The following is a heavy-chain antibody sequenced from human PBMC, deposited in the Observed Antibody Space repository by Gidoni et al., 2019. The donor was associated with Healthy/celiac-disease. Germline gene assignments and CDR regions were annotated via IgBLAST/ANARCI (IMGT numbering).Heavy chain of an antibody. CDR2: INPNSGGT. Sequence: QLRLVQPGAEVKKPGASVTISCTASGYTFTGYYMHWVRQDPGQGLEWMGWINPNSGGTTYAHKFQGRVNTTRDTSISTVYMVLSRLRSDDTGVYYCARGLFGVEAFDIWGQGTMVTVSS. D-gene: IGHD3-3*01. V-gene: IGHV1-2*07. CDR1: GYTFTGYY. J-gene: IGHJ3*02. CDR3: ARGLFGVEAFDI.